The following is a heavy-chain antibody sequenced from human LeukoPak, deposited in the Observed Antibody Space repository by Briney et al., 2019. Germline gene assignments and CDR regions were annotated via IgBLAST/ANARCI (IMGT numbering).Heavy chain of an antibody. V-gene: IGHV1-69*13. CDR2: IIPIFGTA. J-gene: IGHJ4*02. CDR3: ARDCSGGSCYCF. CDR1: GGTFSSYA. D-gene: IGHD2-15*01. Sequence: SVKVSCKASGGTFSSYAISWVRQAPGQGLEWMGGIIPIFGTANYAQKFQGRVTITADESTSTAYMELSSLRSEDTAVYYCARDCSGGSCYCFWGQGTLVTVSS.